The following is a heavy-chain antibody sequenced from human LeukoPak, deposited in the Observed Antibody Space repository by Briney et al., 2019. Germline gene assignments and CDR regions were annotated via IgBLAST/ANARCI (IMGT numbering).Heavy chain of an antibody. Sequence: SETLSLTCIVSGGSIGTYYWSWIRQSPGKGLEWIGYIYVTGSTRYNPYLQSRVTISVDTSRNHFFLKMSSVTAADTAVYYCARHIGGGIEDMDVWGTGTKVTVSS. J-gene: IGHJ6*03. CDR1: GGSIGTYY. CDR3: ARHIGGGIEDMDV. CDR2: IYVTGST. D-gene: IGHD3-16*02. V-gene: IGHV4-59*08.